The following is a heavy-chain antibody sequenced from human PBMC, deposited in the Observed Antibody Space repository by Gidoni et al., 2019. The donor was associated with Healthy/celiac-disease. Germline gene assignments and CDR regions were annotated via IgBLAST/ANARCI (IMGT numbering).Heavy chain of an antibody. CDR3: ARVSQQLDAGSYGYTSYYYYYYMDV. CDR2: ISAYNGNT. J-gene: IGHJ6*03. V-gene: IGHV1-18*04. CDR1: GYTFTSYG. Sequence: QVQLVQSGAEVKKPGASVKVSCKASGYTFTSYGLSWVRQAPGQGLEWMGWISAYNGNTNYAQKLQGRGTMTTDTSTSTAYMELRSLRSDDTAVYYCARVSQQLDAGSYGYTSYYYYYYMDVWGKGTTVTVSS. D-gene: IGHD5-18*01.